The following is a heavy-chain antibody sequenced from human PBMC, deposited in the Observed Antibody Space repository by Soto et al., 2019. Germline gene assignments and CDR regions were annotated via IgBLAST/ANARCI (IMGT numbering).Heavy chain of an antibody. CDR2: LSSSSRFT. CDR1: GVPFGDYY. J-gene: IGHJ2*01. D-gene: IGHD1-1*01. Sequence: GGPLRLSGNSSGVPFGDYYMSWIRQSPERGLEWLSFLSSSSRFTKYADSVRGRFTISRDNAKNALYLQMNSLRAEDTAVYYCARRLGSLPTANLDLWGRGTLVPVSS. V-gene: IGHV3-11*06. CDR3: ARRLGSLPTANLDL.